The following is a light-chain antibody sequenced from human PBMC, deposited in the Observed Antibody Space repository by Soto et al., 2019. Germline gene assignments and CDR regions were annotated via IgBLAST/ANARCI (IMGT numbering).Light chain of an antibody. CDR1: QSVTTN. CDR2: GAS. CDR3: QQYNIWPPIT. V-gene: IGKV3-15*01. Sequence: EIVMTQSPATLSVSPGDRVTHSCRASQSVTTNLAWYQQKPGQAPRLLIYGASTRAPRIPARFSGSGSVTEFTLTISSLQSEDFAVYYCQQYNIWPPITFGQGTRLEIK. J-gene: IGKJ5*01.